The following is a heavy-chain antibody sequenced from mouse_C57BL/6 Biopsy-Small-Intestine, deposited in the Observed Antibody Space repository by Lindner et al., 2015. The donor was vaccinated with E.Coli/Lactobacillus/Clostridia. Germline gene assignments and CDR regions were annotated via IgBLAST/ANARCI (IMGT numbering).Heavy chain of an antibody. CDR1: GGTFSSYT. CDR2: IIPILNIP. CDR3: ARDLGWNYEENFDY. V-gene: IGHV1-4*01. J-gene: IGHJ4*01. Sequence: SVKVSCKASGGTFSSYTISWVRQAPGQGLEWVGRIIPILNIPNYAQKFQGRVSITADKSTTTAFMELSSLRSEDTAIYYCARDLGWNYEENFDYWGQGTLVTVSS. D-gene: IGHD1-1*01.